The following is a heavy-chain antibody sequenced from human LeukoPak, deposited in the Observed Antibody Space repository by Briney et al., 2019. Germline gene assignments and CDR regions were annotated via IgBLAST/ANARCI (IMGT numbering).Heavy chain of an antibody. CDR3: ARGLTRRQWLITYYFDY. CDR2: INHSGST. V-gene: IGHV4-34*01. Sequence: SEALSLTCAVYGGSFSGYYWSWIRQPPGKGLEWIGEINHSGSTNYNPSPKSRVTISVDTSKNQFSLKLSSVTAADTAVYYCARGLTRRQWLITYYFDYWGQGTLVTVSS. J-gene: IGHJ4*02. D-gene: IGHD6-19*01. CDR1: GGSFSGYY.